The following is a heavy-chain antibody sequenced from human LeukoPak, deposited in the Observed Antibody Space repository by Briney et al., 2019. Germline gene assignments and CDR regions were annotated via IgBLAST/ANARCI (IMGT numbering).Heavy chain of an antibody. CDR3: ARSGSGSYLLYYFDY. V-gene: IGHV4-31*03. J-gene: IGHJ4*02. D-gene: IGHD3-10*01. Sequence: SETLSLTCTVSGGSISSGGYYWSWIRQHPGKGLEWIGYIYYSGSTYYNPSLKSRVTISVDTSKNQFSLKLSSVTAADTAVYYCARSGSGSYLLYYFDYWGQGTLVTVSS. CDR1: GGSISSGGYY. CDR2: IYYSGST.